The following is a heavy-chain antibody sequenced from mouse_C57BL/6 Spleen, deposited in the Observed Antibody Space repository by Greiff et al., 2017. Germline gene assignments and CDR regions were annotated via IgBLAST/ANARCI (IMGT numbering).Heavy chain of an antibody. J-gene: IGHJ3*01. Sequence: QVQLKQSGPGLVQPSQSLSITCTVSGFSLTSYGVHWVRQSPGKGLEWLGVIWRGGSTDYNAAFMSRLSITKDNAKCQVFFKMNSLQADDTAIYYCSKNNNYGSSAWFAYWGQGTLVTVSA. CDR2: IWRGGST. V-gene: IGHV2-5*01. CDR1: GFSLTSYG. D-gene: IGHD1-1*01. CDR3: SKNNNYGSSAWFAY.